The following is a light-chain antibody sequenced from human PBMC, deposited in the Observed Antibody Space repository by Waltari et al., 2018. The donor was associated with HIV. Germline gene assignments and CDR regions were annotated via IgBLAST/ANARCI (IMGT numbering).Light chain of an antibody. CDR3: CSHAGNFIFV. Sequence: QSALTQPHSVSGSPGQSLTLSCTVTSSCVDTFVSWYQHHPGKAPKVLIYDVHNRPSGVPDRFSGSKSGNTASLTISGLQAEDEADYHCCSHAGNFIFVFGTGTKVTVL. V-gene: IGLV2-11*01. CDR1: SSCVDTF. CDR2: DVH. J-gene: IGLJ1*01.